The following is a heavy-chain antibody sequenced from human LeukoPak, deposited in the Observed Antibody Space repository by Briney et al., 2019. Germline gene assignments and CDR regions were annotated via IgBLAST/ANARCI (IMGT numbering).Heavy chain of an antibody. V-gene: IGHV4-34*01. CDR1: GGPFSGYY. D-gene: IGHD3-10*01. J-gene: IGHJ4*02. CDR2: INHSGST. CDR3: ARGRILWFGELYYFDY. Sequence: KPSETLSLTCAVYGGPFSGYYWSWIRQPPGKGLEWIGEINHSGSTNYNPSLKSRVTISVDTSKNQFSLKLSSVTAADTAVYYCARGRILWFGELYYFDYWGQGTLVTVSS.